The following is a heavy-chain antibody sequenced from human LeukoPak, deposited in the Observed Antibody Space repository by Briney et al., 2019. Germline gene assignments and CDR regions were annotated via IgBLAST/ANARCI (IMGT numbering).Heavy chain of an antibody. CDR3: AKPAVAVGYYFDY. J-gene: IGHJ4*02. CDR1: GFTFSSYA. CDR2: ISGSGGST. Sequence: PGGSLTLSCAASGFTFSSYARSWVRQAPGKGLEWVSAISGSGGSTYYADPVKGRFTISRDNSKNTLYLQMNSLRAEDTAVYYCAKPAVAVGYYFDYWGQGTLVTVSS. V-gene: IGHV3-23*01. D-gene: IGHD6-19*01.